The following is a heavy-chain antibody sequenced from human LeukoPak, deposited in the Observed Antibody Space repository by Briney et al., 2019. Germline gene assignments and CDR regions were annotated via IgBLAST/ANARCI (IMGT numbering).Heavy chain of an antibody. CDR3: GRETGYRTYYFDY. V-gene: IGHV3-21*01. CDR1: GFTFSSYS. CDR2: ISSSSSYI. D-gene: IGHD5-24*01. J-gene: IGHJ4*02. Sequence: GGSLRLSCAASGFTFSSYSMNWVRQAPGKGLEWVSSISSSSSYIYYADSVKGRFIISRDNAKNSLYLQMNSLRAEDTAVYYCGRETGYRTYYFDYWGQGTLVTVSS.